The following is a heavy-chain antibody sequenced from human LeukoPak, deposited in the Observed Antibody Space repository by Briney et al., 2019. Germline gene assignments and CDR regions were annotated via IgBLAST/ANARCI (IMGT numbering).Heavy chain of an antibody. V-gene: IGHV3-23*01. Sequence: GGSLTLSCAASGFTFSSYAMSWVRQAPGKGLEWVSAISGSGGSTYYADSVKGRLTISRDNSKQTLYLQINRLTDEDTVVYYCAKDLDFVVVVAENRIIGPQDYWGQGTLVTVSS. D-gene: IGHD2-15*01. CDR3: AKDLDFVVVVAENRIIGPQDY. J-gene: IGHJ4*02. CDR1: GFTFSSYA. CDR2: ISGSGGST.